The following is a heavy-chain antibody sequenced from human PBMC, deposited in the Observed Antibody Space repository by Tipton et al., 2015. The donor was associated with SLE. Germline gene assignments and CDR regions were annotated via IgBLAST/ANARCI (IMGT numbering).Heavy chain of an antibody. J-gene: IGHJ2*01. D-gene: IGHD4-11*01. CDR2: INHVGST. CDR3: AREFLNPVTTVHYYFDL. CDR1: GGSFSDFY. Sequence: TLSLTCAVYGGSFSDFYWSWIRQPPGKGLEWIGEINHVGSTKYSPSLKSRVTISVDTSKNHFSLKLISVTAADTAVYYCAREFLNPVTTVHYYFDLWGRGTLVTVSS. V-gene: IGHV4-34*01.